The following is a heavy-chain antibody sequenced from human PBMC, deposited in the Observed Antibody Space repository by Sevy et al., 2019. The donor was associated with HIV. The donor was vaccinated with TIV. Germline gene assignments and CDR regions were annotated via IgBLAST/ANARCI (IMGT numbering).Heavy chain of an antibody. Sequence: ASVKVSCKASGYTFTNYAISWVRQAPGQGPEWMGWISGFNGDTKNAEKFQGRFTMTTDTSTKTAYMDLRSLRSDDTAVYSCVRGKTFYDFWTGGDYWGQGTLVTVSS. J-gene: IGHJ4*02. V-gene: IGHV1-18*01. CDR1: GYTFTNYA. D-gene: IGHD3-3*01. CDR2: ISGFNGDT. CDR3: VRGKTFYDFWTGGDY.